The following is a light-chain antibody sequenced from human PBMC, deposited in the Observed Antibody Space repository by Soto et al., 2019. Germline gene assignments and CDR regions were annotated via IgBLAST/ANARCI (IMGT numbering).Light chain of an antibody. CDR2: DAS. CDR3: QQLINWPIT. J-gene: IGKJ2*01. Sequence: EIVLTQSPATLSLSPGERATLSCRASQSVSSYLAWYQQKPGQAPRLLIYDASNRATGITARFSGSGSGTDLTLNNSSLETEDFAGYYCQQLINWPITFGQETKLQSK. CDR1: QSVSSY. V-gene: IGKV3-11*01.